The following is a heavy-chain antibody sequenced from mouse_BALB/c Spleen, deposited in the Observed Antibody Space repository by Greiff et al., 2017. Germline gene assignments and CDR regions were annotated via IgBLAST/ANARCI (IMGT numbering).Heavy chain of an antibody. CDR3: AREIYYDYDGGYFDV. CDR1: GFSLTSYG. V-gene: IGHV2-9*02. Sequence: VQLQQSGPGLVQPSQSLSITCTVSGFSLTSYGVHWVRQPPGKGLEWLGVIWAGGSTNYNSALMSRLSISKDNSKSQVFLKMNSLQTDDTAMYYCAREIYYDYDGGYFDVWGAGTTVTVSS. CDR2: IWAGGST. D-gene: IGHD2-4*01. J-gene: IGHJ1*01.